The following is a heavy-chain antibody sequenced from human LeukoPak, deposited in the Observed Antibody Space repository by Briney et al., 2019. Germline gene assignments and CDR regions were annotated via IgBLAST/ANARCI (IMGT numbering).Heavy chain of an antibody. CDR2: INPSSGAT. V-gene: IGHV1-46*01. J-gene: IGHJ4*02. D-gene: IGHD3-10*01. CDR3: AREFRSYSDY. Sequence: GASVKVSCKASGYTLTSYYMHWVRQAPGQGLEWMGKINPSSGATSNAQKFQGRVTVTRDTSTSTVYMELTSLRSEDTAVYYCAREFRSYSDYWGQGTLVTVSS. CDR1: GYTLTSYY.